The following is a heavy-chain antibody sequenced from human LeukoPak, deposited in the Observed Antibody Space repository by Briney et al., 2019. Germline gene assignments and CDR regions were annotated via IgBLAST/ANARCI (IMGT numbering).Heavy chain of an antibody. CDR2: MLYSGST. CDR1: GGSISSGSYY. J-gene: IGHJ4*02. Sequence: TSETLSLTCTVSGGSISSGSYYWSWIRQSPGKGLEWIGYMLYSGSTNQNPSLRSRVTISVDTSKNQVSLKLSSVTAADTAVYYCARSDIWGSYRFLDYWGQGALVTVSS. D-gene: IGHD3-16*02. V-gene: IGHV4-61*01. CDR3: ARSDIWGSYRFLDY.